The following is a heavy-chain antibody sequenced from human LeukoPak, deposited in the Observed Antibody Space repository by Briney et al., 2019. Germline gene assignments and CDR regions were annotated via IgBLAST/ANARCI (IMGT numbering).Heavy chain of an antibody. Sequence: GGSLRLSCAASGFTFSSYAMNWVRQAPGKGLEWVSAISGSGGSTYYADSVKGRFTISRDNSKNSLYLQMNSLRAEDTAVYYCARAPLGYCSGGSCYDLDYWGQGTLVTVSS. CDR1: GFTFSSYA. J-gene: IGHJ4*02. D-gene: IGHD2-15*01. CDR3: ARAPLGYCSGGSCYDLDY. V-gene: IGHV3-23*01. CDR2: ISGSGGST.